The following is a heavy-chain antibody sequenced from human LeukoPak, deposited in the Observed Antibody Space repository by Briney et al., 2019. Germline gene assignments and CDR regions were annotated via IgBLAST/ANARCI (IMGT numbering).Heavy chain of an antibody. D-gene: IGHD6-13*01. J-gene: IGHJ3*01. Sequence: PGGSLRLSCAASGFTFDDHAMHWVRQAPGRGLEWVSGINWDSGSIAYADSVKGRFTISRDNAKNSLYLQLNSLRAEDTALYYCAKGMYSSSWYGFDLWGQGTMVTVSS. CDR3: AKGMYSSSWYGFDL. CDR1: GFTFDDHA. CDR2: INWDSGSI. V-gene: IGHV3-9*01.